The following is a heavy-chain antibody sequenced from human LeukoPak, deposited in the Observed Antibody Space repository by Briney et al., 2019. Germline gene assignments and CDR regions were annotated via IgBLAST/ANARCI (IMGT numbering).Heavy chain of an antibody. CDR2: ISDSGRST. Sequence: GGSLRLSCAVSGLTFSNFKMNWVRQTPGKGLEWVSYISDSGRSTFYADSVKGRFTISRDNAKNSLYLQMNSLRAEDTAVYYCAREASVVVPAATYYFDYWGQGTLVTVSS. CDR1: GLTFSNFK. V-gene: IGHV3-48*03. D-gene: IGHD2-2*01. CDR3: AREASVVVPAATYYFDY. J-gene: IGHJ4*02.